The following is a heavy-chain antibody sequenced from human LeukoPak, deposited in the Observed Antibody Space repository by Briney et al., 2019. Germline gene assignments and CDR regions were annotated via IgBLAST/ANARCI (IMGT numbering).Heavy chain of an antibody. Sequence: PGGSLRLSCAASGFTSGTYWMSWVRQAPGKGLEWLANIKQDGSEKNYVDSVKGRFTISRDNAKNSLYLQMNSLRAEDTAVYYCTRRGGNTARGRDFWGQGTTATVSS. CDR3: TRRGGNTARGRDF. V-gene: IGHV3-7*01. CDR1: GFTSGTYW. CDR2: IKQDGSEK. D-gene: IGHD5-18*01. J-gene: IGHJ6*02.